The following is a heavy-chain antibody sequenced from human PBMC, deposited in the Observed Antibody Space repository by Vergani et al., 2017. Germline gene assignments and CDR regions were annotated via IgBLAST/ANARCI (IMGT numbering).Heavy chain of an antibody. Sequence: QVQLQQWGAGLLKPSETLSLTCAVYGGSFSGYYWSWIRQPPGKGLEWTGEINHSGSTNYNPSLKSRVTISVDTSKNQFSLKLSSVTAADTAVYYCASSSLLWFGEVAFDIWGQGTMVTVSS. D-gene: IGHD3-10*01. CDR1: GGSFSGYY. V-gene: IGHV4-34*01. CDR2: INHSGST. CDR3: ASSSLLWFGEVAFDI. J-gene: IGHJ3*02.